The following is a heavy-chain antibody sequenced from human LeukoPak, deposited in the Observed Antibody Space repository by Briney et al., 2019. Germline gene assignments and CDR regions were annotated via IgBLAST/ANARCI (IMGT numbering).Heavy chain of an antibody. CDR3: ARDRYYYDSSGYRIFDY. V-gene: IGHV4-34*01. J-gene: IGHJ4*02. CDR2: INHSGST. D-gene: IGHD3-22*01. CDR1: GGSFSGYY. Sequence: SETLSLTCAAYGGSFSGYYWSWIRQPPGKGLEWIGEINHSGSTNYNPSLKSRVTISVDTSKNQFSLKLSSVTAADTAVYYCARDRYYYDSSGYRIFDYWGQGTLVTVSS.